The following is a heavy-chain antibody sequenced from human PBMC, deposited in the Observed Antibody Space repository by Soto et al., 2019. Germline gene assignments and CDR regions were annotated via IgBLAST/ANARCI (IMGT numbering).Heavy chain of an antibody. CDR1: GYTFTRYA. D-gene: IGHD3-3*01. V-gene: IGHV1-69*13. Sequence: QVQLVQSGAEVKKPGASVKVSCKASGYTFTRYAMHWVRQAPGQRLEWMGWIIPIFGTANYAQKFQGRVTITADESTSTAYMELSSLRSEDTAVYYCALMTRGFLETPEGYWGQGTLVTVSS. CDR2: IIPIFGTA. J-gene: IGHJ4*02. CDR3: ALMTRGFLETPEGY.